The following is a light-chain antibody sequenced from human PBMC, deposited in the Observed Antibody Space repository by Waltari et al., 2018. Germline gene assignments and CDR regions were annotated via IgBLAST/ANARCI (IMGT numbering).Light chain of an antibody. J-gene: IGKJ1*01. CDR1: QGISNY. CDR3: QKYDAAPWT. Sequence: QVTQSPSSLSASVGDRVTITCRASQGISNYLACNQQKPGKFPELLIYAASTLQSCVPCRCGGSGSATDFTLTISSLQPEDVATYYCQKYDAAPWTFGQGTKVEIK. CDR2: AAS. V-gene: IGKV1-27*01.